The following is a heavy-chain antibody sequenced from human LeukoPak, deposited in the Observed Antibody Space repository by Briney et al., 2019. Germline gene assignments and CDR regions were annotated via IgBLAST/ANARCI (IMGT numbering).Heavy chain of an antibody. Sequence: GGSLRLSCVASGFTFSTYGMSWVRQAPGKGLEWVSAITGSGGSTYYADSVKGRFTISRDNSKNTLYLQINSLRVEDTAVYYCARDQLGAVLYFDYWGQGALVTVSS. D-gene: IGHD1-1*01. CDR3: ARDQLGAVLYFDY. V-gene: IGHV3-23*01. CDR1: GFTFSTYG. CDR2: ITGSGGST. J-gene: IGHJ4*02.